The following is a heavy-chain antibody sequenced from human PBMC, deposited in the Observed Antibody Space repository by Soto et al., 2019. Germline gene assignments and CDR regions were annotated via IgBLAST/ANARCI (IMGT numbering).Heavy chain of an antibody. CDR2: VYFVGNS. CDR3: ARSGYYDFWSGYQYYYYGMDV. Sequence: PSETLSLTCTVSGDSISSASYFWGWIRQPPGKGLEWIGSVYFVGNSYYNPSLKSRVSISVDASKNQFSLRLSSMTAADTGVYYCARSGYYDFWSGYQYYYYGMDVWGQGTTVTVSS. CDR1: GDSISSASYF. J-gene: IGHJ6*02. D-gene: IGHD3-3*01. V-gene: IGHV4-39*01.